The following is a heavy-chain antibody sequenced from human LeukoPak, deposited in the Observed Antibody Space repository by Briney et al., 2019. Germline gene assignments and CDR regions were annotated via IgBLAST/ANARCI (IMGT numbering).Heavy chain of an antibody. V-gene: IGHV3-7*01. Sequence: PGGSLRLSCAASGFTFSSYWMSWVRQAPEKGLEWVANIKYDGSDKNYMGSVKGRFSVSRDNARKSLFLQMDSLRTEDTAVYYCVRGSIVGTRLAFAPWGQGTLVTVSS. CDR3: VRGSIVGTRLAFAP. CDR1: GFTFSSYW. CDR2: IKYDGSDK. J-gene: IGHJ5*02. D-gene: IGHD1-26*01.